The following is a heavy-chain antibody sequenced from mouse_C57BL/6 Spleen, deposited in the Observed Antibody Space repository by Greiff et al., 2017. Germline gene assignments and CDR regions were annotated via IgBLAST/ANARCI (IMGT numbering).Heavy chain of an antibody. D-gene: IGHD4-1*01. V-gene: IGHV3-6*01. CDR2: ISYDGSN. Sequence: VQLQQSGPGLVKPSQSLSLTCSVTGYSITSGYYWNWIRQFPGNKLEWMGYISYDGSNNYNPSLKNRISITRDTSKNQFFLKLNSVTTEDTATYYCARHWDEGYFDVWGTGTTVTVSS. CDR1: GYSITSGYY. J-gene: IGHJ1*03. CDR3: ARHWDEGYFDV.